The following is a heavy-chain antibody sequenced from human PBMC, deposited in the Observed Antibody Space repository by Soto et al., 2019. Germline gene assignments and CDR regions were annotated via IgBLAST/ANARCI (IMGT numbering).Heavy chain of an antibody. CDR1: VDSLSIGGHY. V-gene: IGHV4-31*03. D-gene: IGHD3-9*01. J-gene: IGHJ4*02. Sequence: LYLACTVSVDSLSIGGHYCSWIRQHPGKGLEWIGHIYDSVNTYYSPSLRSRVTISADMSKNQFSLNLRSVTAADTAVYYCARVDHRGYFAILTDYWGQGTLVTVSS. CDR2: IYDSVNT. CDR3: ARVDHRGYFAILTDY.